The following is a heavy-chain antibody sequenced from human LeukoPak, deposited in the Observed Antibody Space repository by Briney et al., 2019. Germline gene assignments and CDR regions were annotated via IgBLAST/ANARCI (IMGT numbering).Heavy chain of an antibody. J-gene: IGHJ3*02. CDR1: GFTFSNYD. CDR3: AKGLGGSGYRLGHDAFDI. CDR2: IRYDGSSQ. D-gene: IGHD5-12*01. V-gene: IGHV3-30*02. Sequence: GGSLRLSCAASGFTFSNYDMNWVRQAPGKGLEWVAFIRYDGSSQYYADSVKGRFTISRDNSKNTLYLQMNSLRAEDTALYYCAKGLGGSGYRLGHDAFDIWGQGTMVTVSS.